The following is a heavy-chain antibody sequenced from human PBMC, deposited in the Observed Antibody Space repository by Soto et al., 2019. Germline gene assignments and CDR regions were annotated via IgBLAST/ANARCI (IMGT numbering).Heavy chain of an antibody. V-gene: IGHV3-23*01. D-gene: IGHD4-17*01. CDR1: GFTFSSYA. CDR2: ITSSGGRT. Sequence: EVDLLESGGGLGQPGGSLRLSCTASGFTFSSYAMTWVRQAPGRGLEGVSGITSSGGRTYYADSVKGRFTISRDNSKSTLYLQMNSLRAEDTAVYYCAKDTRYADYVRWFDSWGQGTLVTVSS. J-gene: IGHJ5*01. CDR3: AKDTRYADYVRWFDS.